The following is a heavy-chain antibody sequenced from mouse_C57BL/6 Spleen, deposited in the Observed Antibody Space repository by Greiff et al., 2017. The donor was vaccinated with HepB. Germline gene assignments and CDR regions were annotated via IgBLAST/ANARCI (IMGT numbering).Heavy chain of an antibody. J-gene: IGHJ1*03. V-gene: IGHV1-50*01. D-gene: IGHD1-1*01. Sequence: QVQLQQPGAELVKPGASVKLSCKASGYTFTSYWMQWVKQRPGQGLEWIGEIDPSDSYTNYNQKFKGKATLTVDTSTSTAYMQLRSLTSEDSAVYYCARRGSSHDVWGTGTTVTVSS. CDR1: GYTFTSYW. CDR2: IDPSDSYT. CDR3: ARRGSSHDV.